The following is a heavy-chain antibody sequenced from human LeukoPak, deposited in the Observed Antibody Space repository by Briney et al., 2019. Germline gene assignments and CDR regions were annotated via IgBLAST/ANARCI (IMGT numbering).Heavy chain of an antibody. V-gene: IGHV4-30-4*01. Sequence: SETLSLTCTVSGGSISSGDYYWSWIRQPPGKGLEWIGYIYYSGSTYYNPSLKSRVTISVDTSKNQFSLKLSSVTAADTAVYYCARDSGDYAPFDYWGQGTLVTVSS. CDR1: GGSISSGDYY. CDR2: IYYSGST. CDR3: ARDSGDYAPFDY. D-gene: IGHD4-17*01. J-gene: IGHJ4*02.